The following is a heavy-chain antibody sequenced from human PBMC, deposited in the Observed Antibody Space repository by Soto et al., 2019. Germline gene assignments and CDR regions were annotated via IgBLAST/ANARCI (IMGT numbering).Heavy chain of an antibody. Sequence: GGSLRLSCAASGFTFSSYWMHWVRQAPGKGLVWVSRINSDGSGTSYADSVKGRFTISRDNAKNTLYLQMNSLRAEDTAVYYCARSVAVAGDAFDIWGQGTMVTVSS. CDR2: INSDGSGT. V-gene: IGHV3-74*01. CDR1: GFTFSSYW. J-gene: IGHJ3*02. CDR3: ARSVAVAGDAFDI. D-gene: IGHD6-19*01.